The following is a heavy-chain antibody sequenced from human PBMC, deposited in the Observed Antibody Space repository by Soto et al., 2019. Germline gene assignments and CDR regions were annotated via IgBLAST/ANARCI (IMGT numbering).Heavy chain of an antibody. Sequence: EVQLLESGGGLVQPGGSLRLSCGVSGCTFNDFEMNWVRQAPGKGLEWLAYIDGSGTTKKYADSVRGRITMCRDIPNNSLFLQMSSVSAADTAIYYCARGLGRIKYWGQGTLGAVSS. J-gene: IGHJ4*02. CDR3: ARGLGRIKY. D-gene: IGHD3-16*01. CDR2: IDGSGTTK. V-gene: IGHV3-48*03. CDR1: GCTFNDFE.